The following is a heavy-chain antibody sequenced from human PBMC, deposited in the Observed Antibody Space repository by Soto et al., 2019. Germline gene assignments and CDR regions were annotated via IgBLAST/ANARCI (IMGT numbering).Heavy chain of an antibody. V-gene: IGHV3-53*01. CDR1: GFSVSGNY. Sequence: PGGSLRLSCAASGFSVSGNYMSWVRQAPGKGLEWVSLIYSGGDPYYADSVKGRFTPSRDNSKNMLYLQMNSLRAEDTAVYYCARGPNSDCCGQGTMVTVSS. D-gene: IGHD1-1*01. CDR3: ARGPNSDC. J-gene: IGHJ4*02. CDR2: IYSGGDP.